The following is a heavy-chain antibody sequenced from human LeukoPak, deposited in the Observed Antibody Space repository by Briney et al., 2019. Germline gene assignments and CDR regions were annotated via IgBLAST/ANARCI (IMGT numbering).Heavy chain of an antibody. Sequence: SETLSLTCTVSGGSVSSGSYYWSWIRQPPGKGLEWIGYIYYSGSTNYNPSLKSRVTISVDTSKNQFSLKLSSVTAADTAVYYCASQYDILTGYYYFDYWDQGTLVTVSS. V-gene: IGHV4-61*01. D-gene: IGHD3-9*01. CDR3: ASQYDILTGYYYFDY. CDR1: GGSVSSGSYY. J-gene: IGHJ4*02. CDR2: IYYSGST.